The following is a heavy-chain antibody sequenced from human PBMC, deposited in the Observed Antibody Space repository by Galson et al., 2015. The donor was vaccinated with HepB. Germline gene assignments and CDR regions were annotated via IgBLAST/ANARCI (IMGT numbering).Heavy chain of an antibody. CDR3: AKEGSWGIINY. J-gene: IGHJ4*02. CDR2: TYYRSKWFS. D-gene: IGHD3-16*01. Sequence: CAISGDSVSSSDAAWNWFRQSPSRGLEWLGRTYYRSKWFSDYAGSVKSRITINPDTSKNQISLQLNSVTPEDTAVYYCAKEGSWGIINYWGQGTLVTVSS. V-gene: IGHV6-1*01. CDR1: GDSVSSSDAA.